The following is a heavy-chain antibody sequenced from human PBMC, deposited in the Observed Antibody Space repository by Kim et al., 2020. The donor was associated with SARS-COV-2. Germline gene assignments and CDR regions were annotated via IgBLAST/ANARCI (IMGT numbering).Heavy chain of an antibody. CDR2: IYYSGST. D-gene: IGHD3-22*01. CDR3: ARDFAGPRYYYDIAGGYNWFDP. CDR1: GGSISSSSYY. Sequence: SETLSLTCTVSGGSISSSSYYWGWIRQPPGKGLEWIGSIYYSGSTYYNPSLKSRVTISVDTSKNQFSLKLSSVTAADTAVYYCARDFAGPRYYYDIAGGYNWFDPWGQGTLVTVSS. V-gene: IGHV4-39*07. J-gene: IGHJ5*02.